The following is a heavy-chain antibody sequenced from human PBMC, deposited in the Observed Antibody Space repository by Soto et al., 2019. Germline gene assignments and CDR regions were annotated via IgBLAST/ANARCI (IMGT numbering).Heavy chain of an antibody. D-gene: IGHD3-22*01. CDR3: AADPYYYDSSGYRTFDY. V-gene: IGHV1-58*01. J-gene: IGHJ4*02. Sequence: GASVKVSCKASGFTFTSSAVQWVRQARGQRLEWIGWIVVGSGNTNYAQKFQERVTITRDMSTSTAYMELSSLRSEDTAVYYCAADPYYYDSSGYRTFDYWGQGTLVTVSS. CDR1: GFTFTSSA. CDR2: IVVGSGNT.